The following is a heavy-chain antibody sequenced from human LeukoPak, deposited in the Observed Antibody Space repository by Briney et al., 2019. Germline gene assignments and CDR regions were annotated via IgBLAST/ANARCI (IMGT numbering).Heavy chain of an antibody. CDR1: GGSISSGGYS. Sequence: PSETLSLTCAVSGGSISSGGYSWSWIRQPPGKGLEWIGYIYYSGSTNYNPSLKSRVTISVDTSKNQFSLKLSSVTAADTAVYYCARAPQLTSWYRPAAFDIWGQGTMVTVSS. J-gene: IGHJ3*02. V-gene: IGHV4-61*08. CDR2: IYYSGST. CDR3: ARAPQLTSWYRPAAFDI. D-gene: IGHD6-13*01.